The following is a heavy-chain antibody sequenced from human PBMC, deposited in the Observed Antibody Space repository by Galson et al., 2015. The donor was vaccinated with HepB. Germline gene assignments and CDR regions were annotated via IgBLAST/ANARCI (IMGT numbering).Heavy chain of an antibody. CDR1: GYNFTNYW. Sequence: QSGAEVKKPGESLRISCKTSGYNFTNYWVSWVRQMPGKGPEWMGKIDPTDSYTNYSPSFQGHVTISTDKSVSTAYLQWNSLKASDTAMYHCARLVGGGKWLVPYYWGQGTLVTVSS. J-gene: IGHJ4*02. V-gene: IGHV5-10-1*01. CDR3: ARLVGGGKWLVPYY. D-gene: IGHD6-19*01. CDR2: IDPTDSYT.